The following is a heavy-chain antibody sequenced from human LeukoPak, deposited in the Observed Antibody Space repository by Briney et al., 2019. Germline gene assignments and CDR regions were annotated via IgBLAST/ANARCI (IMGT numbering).Heavy chain of an antibody. D-gene: IGHD6-13*01. CDR2: IYWDDDK. CDR3: ALSPDIAAAGIMSWFDP. Sequence: SGPTLVNPTQTLTVTCTFSGFSLSTSGLGVGWIRQPPGQALEWLAVIYWDDDKRYSPTLKSRLTITKDTSKNQVGLTMTNMDPVDTATYYCALSPDIAAAGIMSWFDPWGQGAMVTVSS. V-gene: IGHV2-5*02. J-gene: IGHJ5*02. CDR1: GFSLSTSGLG.